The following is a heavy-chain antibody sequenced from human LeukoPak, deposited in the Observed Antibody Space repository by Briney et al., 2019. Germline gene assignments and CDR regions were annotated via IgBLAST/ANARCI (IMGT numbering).Heavy chain of an antibody. CDR1: GFIFSTYN. CDR3: ARDKIVGATHFDY. J-gene: IGHJ4*02. Sequence: GGSLRLSCAASGFIFSTYNMNWVRQAPGKGLEWVSSISSSSSYIYYADSVKGRFTISRDNAKNSLYLQMNSLRAEDTAVYYCARDKIVGATHFDYWGQGALVTVSS. CDR2: ISSSSSYI. D-gene: IGHD1-26*01. V-gene: IGHV3-21*01.